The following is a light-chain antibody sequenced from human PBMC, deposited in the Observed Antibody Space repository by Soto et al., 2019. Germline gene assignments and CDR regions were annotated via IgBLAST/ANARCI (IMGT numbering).Light chain of an antibody. CDR1: SSNIGANY. V-gene: IGLV1-51*02. CDR3: GTWDSSLGVV. J-gene: IGLJ2*01. Sequence: QSVLTQPPSVSAAPGQRVTISCSGSSSNIGANYVSWYQQLPGTAPKLLIYENNKRPSVIPDRFSGSKSGTSATLGITGLQTGDEADYYCGTWDSSLGVVFGGGTKVTVL. CDR2: ENN.